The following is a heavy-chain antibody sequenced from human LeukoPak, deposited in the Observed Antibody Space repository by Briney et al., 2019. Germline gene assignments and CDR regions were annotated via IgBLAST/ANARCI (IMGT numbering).Heavy chain of an antibody. V-gene: IGHV5-51*01. CDR1: GYSFTSYW. Sequence: GESLKISCKGSGYSFTSYWIGWVRQMPGKRLEWMGIIYPGDSDTRYSPSFQGQVTISADKSISTAYLQWSSLKASDTAMYYCARQGTYSGYDYYYYGMDVWGQGTTVTVSS. CDR3: ARQGTYSGYDYYYYGMDV. CDR2: IYPGDSDT. D-gene: IGHD5-12*01. J-gene: IGHJ6*02.